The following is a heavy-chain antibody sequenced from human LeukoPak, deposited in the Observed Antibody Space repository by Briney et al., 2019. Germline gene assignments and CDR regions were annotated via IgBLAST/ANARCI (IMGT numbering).Heavy chain of an antibody. J-gene: IGHJ6*02. CDR2: INPNSGGT. V-gene: IGHV1-2*02. CDR3: ARDIQLWYKDYYYYGMDV. D-gene: IGHD5-18*01. Sequence: ASVKVSCKASGYTFTGCYMHWVRQAPGQGLEWMGWINPNSGGTNYAQKFQGRVTMTRDTSISTAYMELSRLRSDDTAVYYCARDIQLWYKDYYYYGMDVWGQATTVTVSS. CDR1: GYTFTGCY.